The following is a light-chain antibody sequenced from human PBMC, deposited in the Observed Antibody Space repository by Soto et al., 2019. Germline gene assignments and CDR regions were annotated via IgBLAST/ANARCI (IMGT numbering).Light chain of an antibody. J-gene: IGLJ1*01. CDR2: EVS. CDR1: SSDVGSYNR. V-gene: IGLV2-18*01. Sequence: QSALTQPPSVSGSPGQSVTISCTGTSSDVGSYNRVSWYQHPPRTAPKLMIYEVSNRPSGVPDRFSGSKSGNTASLTISGLQAEDEADYYCSLYTSSSTYVFGTGTKLTVL. CDR3: SLYTSSSTYV.